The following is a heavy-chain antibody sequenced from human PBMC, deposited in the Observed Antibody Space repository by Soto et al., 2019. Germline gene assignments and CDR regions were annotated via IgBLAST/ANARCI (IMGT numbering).Heavy chain of an antibody. CDR2: IHSSGST. CDR3: ARDQGVAAAGITWFDP. V-gene: IGHV4-4*07. Sequence: SETLSLTCTVSGASMNSYHWSWIRQPAGKGLEWVGHIHSSGSTNYNPSLKSRVTMSVDTSKNQFSLRLMSLTAADTAVYYCARDQGVAAAGITWFDPWGQGSLVTVSS. D-gene: IGHD6-13*01. J-gene: IGHJ5*02. CDR1: GASMNSYH.